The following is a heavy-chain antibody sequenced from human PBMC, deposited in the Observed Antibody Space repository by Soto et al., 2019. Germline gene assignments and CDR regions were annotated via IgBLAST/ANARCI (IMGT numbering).Heavy chain of an antibody. CDR2: INPKSGGT. CDR3: ARGDSTDCSNGVCSFFYNHDMEV. Sequence: ASVKVSCKASGYSFTDYHIHWVRQAPGQGLEWLGRINPKSGGTSTAQKFQGWVTMTTDTSINTASMELTRLTSDDTAIYYCARGDSTDCSNGVCSFFYNHDMEVWGQGTMVTVSS. V-gene: IGHV1-2*04. J-gene: IGHJ6*02. CDR1: GYSFTDYH. D-gene: IGHD2-8*01.